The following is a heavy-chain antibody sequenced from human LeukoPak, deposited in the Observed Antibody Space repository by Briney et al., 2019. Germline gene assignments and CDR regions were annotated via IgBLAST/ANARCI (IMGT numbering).Heavy chain of an antibody. J-gene: IGHJ4*02. V-gene: IGHV4-34*01. CDR3: ASGRGGGLRLGELNY. Sequence: KPSETLSLTCAVYGGSFSGYYWSWIRQPPGKGLEWIGEINRSGSTNYNPSLKSRVTISVDTSKNQFSLKLSSVTAADTAVYYCASGRGGGLRLGELNYWGQGTLVTVSS. D-gene: IGHD3-16*01. CDR1: GGSFSGYY. CDR2: INRSGST.